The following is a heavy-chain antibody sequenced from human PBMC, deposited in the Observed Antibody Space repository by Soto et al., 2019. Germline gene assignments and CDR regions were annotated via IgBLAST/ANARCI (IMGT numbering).Heavy chain of an antibody. Sequence: KPSETLSLTCAVYGGSFSGYYWSWIRQPPGQGLEWIGEINHSGSTNYNPSLKSRVAISVDTSKNQFSLKLSSVTAADTAVYYCATNTGYSKGWFDPWGQGTLVTVSS. CDR1: GGSFSGYY. V-gene: IGHV4-34*01. J-gene: IGHJ5*02. CDR3: ATNTGYSKGWFDP. CDR2: INHSGST. D-gene: IGHD6-13*01.